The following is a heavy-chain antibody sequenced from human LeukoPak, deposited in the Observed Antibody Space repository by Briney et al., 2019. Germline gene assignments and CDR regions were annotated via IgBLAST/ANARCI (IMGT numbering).Heavy chain of an antibody. Sequence: ASVKVSCKVSGYTLTELSMHWVRQAPGKGLEWMGGFDPEDGETIYAQKFQGRVTITADESTSTAYMELSSLRSEDTAVYYCARDLRSHDSNGYDAFDIWGQGTMVTVSS. CDR1: GYTLTELS. D-gene: IGHD3-22*01. CDR2: FDPEDGET. J-gene: IGHJ3*02. CDR3: ARDLRSHDSNGYDAFDI. V-gene: IGHV1-24*01.